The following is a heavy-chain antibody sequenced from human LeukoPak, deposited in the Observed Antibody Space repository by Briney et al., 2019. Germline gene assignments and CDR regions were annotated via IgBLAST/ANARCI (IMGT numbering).Heavy chain of an antibody. CDR3: ARDPPNSYGGP. CDR1: GYTFTSYG. V-gene: IGHV1-3*01. J-gene: IGHJ5*02. Sequence: ASVKVSCKASGYTFTSYGISWVRQAPGQGLEWMGWINAGNGNTKYSQKFQGRVTITRDTSASTAYMELSSLRSEDTAVYYCARDPPNSYGGPWGQGTLVTVSS. CDR2: INAGNGNT. D-gene: IGHD5-18*01.